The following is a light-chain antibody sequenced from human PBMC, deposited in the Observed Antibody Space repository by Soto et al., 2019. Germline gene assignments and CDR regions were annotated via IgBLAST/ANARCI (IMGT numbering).Light chain of an antibody. J-gene: IGLJ3*02. CDR3: QTWGTGVLV. CDR1: SGYSRYA. Sequence: QPVLTQSPSASASLGASVKLTCTLSSGYSRYAIAWHQQQPERGPRYLMKVNSDGSHSKGDGIPDRFSGSSSGAERYLTISSLQSEDEADYYCQTWGTGVLVFGGGTKLTVL. CDR2: VNSDGSH. V-gene: IGLV4-69*01.